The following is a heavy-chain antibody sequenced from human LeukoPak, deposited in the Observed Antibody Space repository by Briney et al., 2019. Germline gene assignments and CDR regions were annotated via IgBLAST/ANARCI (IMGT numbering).Heavy chain of an antibody. CDR1: GGSFSGYY. CDR3: ARGLRKYYYYYGMHV. CDR2: INHSGST. J-gene: IGHJ6*04. Sequence: PSETLSLTCAVYGGSFSGYYWSWIRQPPGKGLEWIGEINHSGSTNYNPSLKSRVTISVDTSKNQFSLKLSSVTAADTAVYYCARGLRKYYYYYGMHVWGKGTTVTVSS. D-gene: IGHD4-17*01. V-gene: IGHV4-34*01.